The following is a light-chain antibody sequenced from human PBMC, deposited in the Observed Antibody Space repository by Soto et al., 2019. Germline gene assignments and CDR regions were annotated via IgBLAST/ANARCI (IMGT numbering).Light chain of an antibody. CDR1: SSDVGGYNY. CDR2: EVS. Sequence: QSVLTQPPSASGSPGQSVTISCTGTSSDVGGYNYVSWYQQHPGKAPKLMIYEVSKRPSGVPDRFSGSKSGNTASLTVSGLQAEDEADCYCSSYAGSNEVFGGGTKVTVL. J-gene: IGLJ2*01. V-gene: IGLV2-8*01. CDR3: SSYAGSNEV.